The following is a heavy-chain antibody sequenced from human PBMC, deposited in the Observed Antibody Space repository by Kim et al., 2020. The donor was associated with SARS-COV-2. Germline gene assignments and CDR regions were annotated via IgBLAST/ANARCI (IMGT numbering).Heavy chain of an antibody. CDR1: GFTINNYP. Sequence: GGSLRLSCAASGFTINNYPMHWVRQAPGKGLEWVAVVVYDDNDKYYADSVKGRFTISRDRSSNTLYLQMNSLTAEDTAVYYCARARKISYYYNLDVWGEG. CDR3: ARARKISYYYNLDV. CDR2: VVYDDNDK. V-gene: IGHV3-30-3*01. J-gene: IGHJ6*02.